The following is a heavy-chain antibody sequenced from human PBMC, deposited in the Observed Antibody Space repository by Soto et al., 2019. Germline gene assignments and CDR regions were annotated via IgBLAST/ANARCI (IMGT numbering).Heavy chain of an antibody. CDR2: IIPIFGTA. D-gene: IGHD6-13*01. J-gene: IGHJ4*02. V-gene: IGHV1-69*01. Sequence: QVQLVQSGAEVKKPGSSVKVSCKASGGTFSSYAISWVRQAPGQGLEWMGGIIPIFGTANYAQKFQGRVTITADESTSTAYMELSSLRSEDTAVYYCARHLVSSSSWYLGEYYFDYWGQGTLVTVSS. CDR1: GGTFSSYA. CDR3: ARHLVSSSSWYLGEYYFDY.